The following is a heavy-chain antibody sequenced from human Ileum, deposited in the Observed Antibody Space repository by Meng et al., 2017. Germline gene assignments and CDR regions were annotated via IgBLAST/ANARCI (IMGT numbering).Heavy chain of an antibody. CDR1: GFAFSTYE. CDR3: ARETVVTPDAFVV. Sequence: GESLKISCAASGFAFSTYEMNWVRQAPGKGLEWLSYISSSGSTIFYSDSVKGRFTISRDNAKNSLYLQMNNLRAEDTAVYFCARETVVTPDAFVVWGQGTVVTVSS. V-gene: IGHV3-48*03. CDR2: ISSSGSTI. J-gene: IGHJ3*01. D-gene: IGHD4-23*01.